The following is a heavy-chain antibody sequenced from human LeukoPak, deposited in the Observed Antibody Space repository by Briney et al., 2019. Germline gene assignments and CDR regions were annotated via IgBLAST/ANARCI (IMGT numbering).Heavy chain of an antibody. Sequence: GGSLRLSCAACGFTFSTYAMPGVRQAPGKGLERVAVIGYNGSNNYYADSVKGRFTISRDNSKNSLYLQMNSLRAEDTAVYYCARDVSRRYDFWSGLLDYWGQGTLVTVSS. CDR2: IGYNGSNN. CDR3: ARDVSRRYDFWSGLLDY. D-gene: IGHD3-3*01. V-gene: IGHV3-33*08. CDR1: GFTFSTYA. J-gene: IGHJ4*02.